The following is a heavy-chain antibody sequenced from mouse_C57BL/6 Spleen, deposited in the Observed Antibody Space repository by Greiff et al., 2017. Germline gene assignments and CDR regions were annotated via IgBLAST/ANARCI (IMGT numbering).Heavy chain of an antibody. Sequence: VQLQESGAELARPGASVKLSCKASGYTFTSYGISWVKQSTGKGLEWIGEIYPGSGNTYYTEKLKGKARLTADKSSSTAYMELRSLTSEDYAVYFCARPLYDYKNFDAWGQGTTLTVAS. CDR1: GYTFTSYG. J-gene: IGHJ2*01. V-gene: IGHV1-81*01. CDR3: ARPLYDYKNFDA. CDR2: IYPGSGNT. D-gene: IGHD2-4*01.